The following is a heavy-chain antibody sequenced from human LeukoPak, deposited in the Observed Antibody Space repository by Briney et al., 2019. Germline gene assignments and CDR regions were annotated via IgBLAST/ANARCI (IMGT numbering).Heavy chain of an antibody. J-gene: IGHJ4*02. D-gene: IGHD6-19*01. CDR3: AAESERWLLRS. V-gene: IGHV4-4*07. Sequence: PSETLSLTCTVSGGSISSYYWSWIRQPAGKGLEWIGRVYTSGSTNYNPSLKSRVTMSVDTSKNQFSLKLSSVTAADTAVYYCAAESERWLLRSWGQGTLVTVSS. CDR1: GGSISSYY. CDR2: VYTSGST.